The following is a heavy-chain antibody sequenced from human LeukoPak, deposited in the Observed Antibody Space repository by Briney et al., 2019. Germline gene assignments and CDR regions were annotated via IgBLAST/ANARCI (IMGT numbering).Heavy chain of an antibody. D-gene: IGHD2-8*01. V-gene: IGHV3-33*01. J-gene: IGHJ4*02. CDR3: ARYAEGYFDY. CDR2: IWYDGSNK. CDR1: GFTFSSYG. Sequence: GRSLRLSCAASGFTFSSYGMHWVRQAPGKGLEWVAVIWYDGSNKYYADSVKGRFTISRDNSKNTLYLQMNSLRAEDTAVYYCARYAEGYFDYWGQRTLVTVSS.